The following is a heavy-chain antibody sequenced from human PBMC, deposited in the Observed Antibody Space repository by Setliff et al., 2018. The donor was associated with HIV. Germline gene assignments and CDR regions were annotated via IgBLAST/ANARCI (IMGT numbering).Heavy chain of an antibody. V-gene: IGHV3-23*01. CDR2: IYGSSGST. J-gene: IGHJ5*02. CDR1: GFTFSNYA. CDR3: AKGQDGLRYNWFDP. Sequence: GGSLRLSCAASGFTFSNYAMSWVRQAPGKGLEWVSAIYGSSGSTNYADSVKGRFTISRDNSKNMLYLQMNSLRAEDTDVYYCAKGQDGLRYNWFDPWGHGTLVTVSS.